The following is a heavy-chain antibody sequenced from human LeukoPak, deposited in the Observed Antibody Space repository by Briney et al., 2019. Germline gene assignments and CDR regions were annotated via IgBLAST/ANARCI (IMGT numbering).Heavy chain of an antibody. J-gene: IGHJ4*02. D-gene: IGHD3-3*01. CDR1: GFTFSNYG. CDR2: IWYDGSNM. Sequence: GGSLRLSCAAGGFTFSNYGMQWVRQAPGKGLEWVAFIWYDGSNMYYGDSVKGRFTISRDNSKNTMYLQMNSLRAEDTAVYYCARDGAIWSGYPYYFDYWGQGTLVTVSS. CDR3: ARDGAIWSGYPYYFDY. V-gene: IGHV3-33*08.